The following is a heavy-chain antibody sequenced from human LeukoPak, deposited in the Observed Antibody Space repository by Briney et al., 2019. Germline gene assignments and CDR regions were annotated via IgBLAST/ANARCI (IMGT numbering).Heavy chain of an antibody. CDR3: ARDNPPDY. CDR2: IKQDGSEK. V-gene: IGHV3-7*03. CDR1: GFTFSSSW. Sequence: GGSLRLSCVASGFTFSSSWMSWVRQAPGKGLEWVANIKQDGSEKSYVESVRGRFTISRDNAKNSLYLQLDSLRAEDTALYYCARDNPPDYWGQGTLVTVSS. J-gene: IGHJ4*02.